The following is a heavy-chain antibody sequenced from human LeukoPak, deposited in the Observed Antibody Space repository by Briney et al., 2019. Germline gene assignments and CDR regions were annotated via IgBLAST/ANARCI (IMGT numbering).Heavy chain of an antibody. V-gene: IGHV3-66*02. CDR2: IYSGGTT. CDR3: ARSWDARLNFDY. D-gene: IGHD1-26*01. J-gene: IGHJ4*02. CDR1: GFTISRNY. Sequence: GSLRLSCAASGFTISRNYMNWVRQAPGKGLEWVAVIYSGGTTYYADSVKGRFTISRDNSKNTLYLQMDSLRVEDTAVYYCARSWDARLNFDYWGQGTLVTVSS.